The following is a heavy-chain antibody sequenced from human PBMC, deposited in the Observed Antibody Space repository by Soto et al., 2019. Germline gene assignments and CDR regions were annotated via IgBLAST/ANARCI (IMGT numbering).Heavy chain of an antibody. CDR3: ARAPRGLIENYGMDV. CDR2: IYYSGST. CDR1: GGSISSGGYY. J-gene: IGHJ6*02. Sequence: KTSETLSLTCTVSGGSISSGGYYWSWIRQHPGKGLEWIGYIYYSGSTYYNPSLKSRVTISVDTSKNQFSLKLSSVTAADTAVYYCARAPRGLIENYGMDVWGQGTTVTVSS. D-gene: IGHD3-10*01. V-gene: IGHV4-31*03.